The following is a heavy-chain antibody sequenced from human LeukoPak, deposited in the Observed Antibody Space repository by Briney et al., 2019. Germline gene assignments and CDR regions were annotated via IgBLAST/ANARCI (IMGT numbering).Heavy chain of an antibody. CDR1: GFTFSDYH. CDR3: PRDRAYSMLWGY. D-gene: IGHD2-2*01. J-gene: IGHJ4*02. V-gene: IGHV3-11*04. CDR2: ISSSGSTI. Sequence: GGSLRLSCAASGFTFSDYHMCWIRQAPGKGLEWLSYISSSGSTIYYADPVKGRFTISRDNAKNSLYLQMNSLTAADTVLYYCPRDRAYSMLWGYWGQGTLVTVSS.